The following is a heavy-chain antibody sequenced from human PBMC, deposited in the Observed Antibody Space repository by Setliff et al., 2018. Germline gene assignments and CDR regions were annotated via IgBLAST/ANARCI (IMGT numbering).Heavy chain of an antibody. CDR3: LRLVRYCTKIACQATSGDEV. CDR2: ISAYNGKT. CDR1: GYSFSESI. V-gene: IGHV1-18*01. Sequence: ASVKVSCKASGYSFSESIVSWVRQAPGQGLEWVGWISAYNGKTYSAQKFQDRVTLTTHTSTNMGYLELRDLRSDDTAVYYCLRLVRYCTKIACQATSGDEVWGLGTLVTVS. D-gene: IGHD2-8*01. J-gene: IGHJ4*02.